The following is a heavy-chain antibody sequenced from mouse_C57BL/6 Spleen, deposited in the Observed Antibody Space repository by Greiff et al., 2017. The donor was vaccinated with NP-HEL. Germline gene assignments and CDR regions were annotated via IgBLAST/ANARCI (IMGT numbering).Heavy chain of an antibody. CDR1: GFSLTSYG. D-gene: IGHD1-1*02. J-gene: IGHJ4*01. CDR3: ARGAYGQGDAMDY. V-gene: IGHV2-2*01. Sequence: QVQLQQSGPGLVQPSQSLSITCTVSGFSLTSYGVHWVRQSPGKGLEWLGVLWSGGSTDYNAAFISRLSISKDNSKSQVFFKMNSLQADDTAIYYCARGAYGQGDAMDYWGQGTSVTVSS. CDR2: LWSGGST.